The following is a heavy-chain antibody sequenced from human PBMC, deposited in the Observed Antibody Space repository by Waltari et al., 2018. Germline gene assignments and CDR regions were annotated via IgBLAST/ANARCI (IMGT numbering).Heavy chain of an antibody. J-gene: IGHJ4*02. D-gene: IGHD2-2*01. CDR1: GFTFSSYG. V-gene: IGHV3-30*18. CDR3: AKGRYCSSTSCYRGLFDY. CDR2: IWYDGSNK. Sequence: QVQLVESGGGVVQPGRSLRLSCAASGFTFSSYGMHWVSQAPGQGLEWVAVIWYDGSNKYYADSVKGRFTISRDNSKNTLYLQMNSLRAEDTAMYYCAKGRYCSSTSCYRGLFDYWGQGTLVTVSS.